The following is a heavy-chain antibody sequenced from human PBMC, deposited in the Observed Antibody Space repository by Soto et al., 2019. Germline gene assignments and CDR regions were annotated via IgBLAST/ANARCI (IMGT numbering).Heavy chain of an antibody. J-gene: IGHJ3*01. D-gene: IGHD6-13*01. CDR2: IYSGGST. Sequence: PGGSLRLSCAASGFIVSDNYMSWVRQAPGKGLQWVSVIYSGGSTYYADSVKDRFTISRDNSKNTLYLQMNSLRGEDTAVYFCVGQAGKDWGQGTMVTVSS. CDR3: VGQAGKD. CDR1: GFIVSDNY. V-gene: IGHV3-66*04.